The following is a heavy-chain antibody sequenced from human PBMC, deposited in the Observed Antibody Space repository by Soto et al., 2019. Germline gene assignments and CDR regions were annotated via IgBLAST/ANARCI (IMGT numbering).Heavy chain of an antibody. V-gene: IGHV3-7*05. J-gene: IGHJ4*02. D-gene: IGHD3-16*01. CDR1: GFTFSSYW. CDR3: ARDGGSRVVDY. Sequence: EVQLVESGGGLVQPGGSLRLSCAASGFTFSSYWMSWVRQAPGIGLEWVANIKEDGSEKYYVDSVKGRFTISRDNAKSSLYLQMNSRRAEDTAVYYCARDGGSRVVDYWGQGTLVTVSS. CDR2: IKEDGSEK.